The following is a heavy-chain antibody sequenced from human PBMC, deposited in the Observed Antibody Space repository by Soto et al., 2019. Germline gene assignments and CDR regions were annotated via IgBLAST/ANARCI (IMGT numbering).Heavy chain of an antibody. CDR1: GYTFTSYY. D-gene: IGHD6-19*01. CDR3: ARGGYSSGWYPRYFDY. J-gene: IGHJ4*02. Sequence: SVKVSCKASGYTFTSYYTHWVRQAPGQGLEWMGIINPSGGSTSYAQKFQGRVTMTRDTSTSTVYMELSSLRSEDTAVYYCARGGYSSGWYPRYFDYWGQGTLVTGSS. CDR2: INPSGGST. V-gene: IGHV1-46*01.